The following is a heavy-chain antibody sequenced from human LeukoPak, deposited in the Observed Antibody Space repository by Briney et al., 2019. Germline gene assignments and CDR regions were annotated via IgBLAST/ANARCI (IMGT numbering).Heavy chain of an antibody. CDR3: ARAQVATTWLDY. CDR1: GGSISSYY. CDR2: IYYSGST. J-gene: IGHJ4*02. V-gene: IGHV4-59*01. D-gene: IGHD2-21*02. Sequence: PSETLSLTCTVSGGSISSYYWNWIRQPPGKGLEWIGYIYYSGSTNYNPSLKSRVTISVGTSKNQFSLKLSSVTAADTAVYYCARAQVATTWLDYWGQGTLVTVSS.